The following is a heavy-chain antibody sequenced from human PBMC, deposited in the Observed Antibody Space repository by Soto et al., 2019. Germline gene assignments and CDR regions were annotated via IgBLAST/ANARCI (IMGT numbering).Heavy chain of an antibody. V-gene: IGHV5-51*01. J-gene: IGHJ4*02. Sequence: GESLKISCRSSGYIFSKYWIGWVRQMPGKGLEWMGIIYPGDSDTRYSPSFQGQVTISADKSITTAYLQWRSLKASDTAIYYCVVYSSSSGRHFDYWGQGTLVTVSS. D-gene: IGHD6-6*01. CDR2: IYPGDSDT. CDR3: VVYSSSSGRHFDY. CDR1: GYIFSKYW.